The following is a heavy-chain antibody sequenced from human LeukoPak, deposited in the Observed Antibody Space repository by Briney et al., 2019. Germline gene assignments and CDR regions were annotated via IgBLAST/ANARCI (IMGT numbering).Heavy chain of an antibody. Sequence: AAAKKFCRTGSDYCFTCFLICVVHPLGGKGLEWVGIISRDDSDTRYSPSFQGQVTISADKSINTVYLQWSSLKAPDTAMYYCARQEDGHEHEVQGGAFDVWGQGTLVTVSS. D-gene: IGHD5-24*01. CDR2: ISRDDSDT. CDR3: ARQEDGHEHEVQGGAFDV. V-gene: IGHV5-51*07. CDR1: DYCFTCFL. J-gene: IGHJ3*01.